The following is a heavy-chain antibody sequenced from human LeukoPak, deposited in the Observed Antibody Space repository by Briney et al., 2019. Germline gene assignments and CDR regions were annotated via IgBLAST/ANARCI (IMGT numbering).Heavy chain of an antibody. CDR3: ARATTYDILTGYFDY. Sequence: PGGSLRLSCAASGFTFADYAMHWVRQAPGKGLEWVSGISWNSGSIGYADSVKGRFTISRDNAKNSLYLQMNSLRAEDTAVYYCARATTYDILTGYFDYWGQGTLVTVSS. J-gene: IGHJ4*02. D-gene: IGHD3-9*01. CDR2: ISWNSGSI. V-gene: IGHV3-9*01. CDR1: GFTFADYA.